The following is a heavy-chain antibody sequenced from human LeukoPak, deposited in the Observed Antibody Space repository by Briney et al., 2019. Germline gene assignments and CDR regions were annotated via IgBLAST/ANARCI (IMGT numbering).Heavy chain of an antibody. CDR3: ARGREYCSSTSCYGLLWFDP. Sequence: SETLSLTCAVYGGSFSGYYWSWIRQPPGKGLEWIGEINDSGSTNYNPSLKSRVTISVDTSKNQFTLKLSSVPAADTAVYYCARGREYCSSTSCYGLLWFDPWGQGTLVTVSS. J-gene: IGHJ5*02. D-gene: IGHD2-2*01. CDR1: GGSFSGYY. V-gene: IGHV4-34*01. CDR2: INDSGST.